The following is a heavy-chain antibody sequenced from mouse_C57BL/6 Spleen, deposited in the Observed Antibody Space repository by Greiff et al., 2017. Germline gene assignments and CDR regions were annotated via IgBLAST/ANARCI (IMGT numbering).Heavy chain of an antibody. J-gene: IGHJ1*03. Sequence: QVQLQQPGAELVMPGASVKLSCKASGYTFTSYWMHWVKQRPGQGLEWIGEIDPSDSYTNYNQKFKGKATLTADNSSSTAYMQLSSLTSEDSAVYFCARGVTTVVATGYFDVWGTGTTVTVSS. D-gene: IGHD1-1*01. CDR3: ARGVTTVVATGYFDV. V-gene: IGHV1-69*01. CDR2: IDPSDSYT. CDR1: GYTFTSYW.